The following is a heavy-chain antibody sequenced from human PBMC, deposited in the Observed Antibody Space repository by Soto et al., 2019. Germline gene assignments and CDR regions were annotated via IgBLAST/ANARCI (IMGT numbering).Heavy chain of an antibody. V-gene: IGHV3-53*01. CDR3: VQTTGWPGCDF. CDR1: GFAVSSKY. Sequence: EVQLVESGGGLIQPGGSLRLSCAASGFAVSSKYMTWVRQAPGKGLEWVSVIYGGGTTYYADPVKGRFTISRDTSKNTLYLQMNSLIAEETAVYYCVQTTGWPGCDFWGQGTLVTVSS. D-gene: IGHD6-19*01. J-gene: IGHJ4*02. CDR2: IYGGGTT.